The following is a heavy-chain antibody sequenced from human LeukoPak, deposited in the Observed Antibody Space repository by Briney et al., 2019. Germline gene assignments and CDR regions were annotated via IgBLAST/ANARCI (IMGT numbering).Heavy chain of an antibody. CDR1: GYTFTGYY. V-gene: IGHV1-18*04. CDR3: ARSSTGYFDY. Sequence: ASVKVSCKASGYTFTGYYMHWVRQAPGQGLEWMGWISAYNGNTNYAQKLQGRVTMTTDTSTSTAYMELRSLRSDDTAVYYCARSSTGYFDYWGQGTLVTVSS. D-gene: IGHD6-13*01. J-gene: IGHJ4*02. CDR2: ISAYNGNT.